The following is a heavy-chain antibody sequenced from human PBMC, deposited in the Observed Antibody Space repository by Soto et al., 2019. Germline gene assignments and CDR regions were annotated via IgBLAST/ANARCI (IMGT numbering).Heavy chain of an antibody. CDR3: ACIFSGGYGYGFYYSDMDV. V-gene: IGHV4-30-4*01. CDR1: GGSISSGDYY. J-gene: IGHJ6*02. CDR2: IYYSGST. Sequence: SETLSLTCTVSGGSISSGDYYWSWIRQPPGKGLEWIGYIYYSGSTYYNPSLKSRVTISVDTSKNQFSLKLSSVTAADTAVYYCACIFSGGYGYGFYYSDMDVWGQGTTVTVSS. D-gene: IGHD5-18*01.